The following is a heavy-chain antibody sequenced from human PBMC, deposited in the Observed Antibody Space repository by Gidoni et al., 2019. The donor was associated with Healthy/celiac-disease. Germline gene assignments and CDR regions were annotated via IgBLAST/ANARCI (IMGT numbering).Heavy chain of an antibody. Sequence: QVQLQQWGAGLLKPSETLSLTCAVYGGSFSGYYWSWIRQPPGKGLEWIGEINHSGSTNYNPSLKSRVTISVDTSKNQFSLKLSSVTAADTAVYYCAREVVYAFDIWGQGTMVTVSS. V-gene: IGHV4-34*01. J-gene: IGHJ3*02. D-gene: IGHD2-2*01. CDR2: INHSGST. CDR1: GGSFSGYY. CDR3: AREVVYAFDI.